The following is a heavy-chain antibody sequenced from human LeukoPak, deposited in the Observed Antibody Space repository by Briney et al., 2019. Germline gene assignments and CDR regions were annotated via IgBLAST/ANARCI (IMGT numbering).Heavy chain of an antibody. J-gene: IGHJ6*02. Sequence: SVKVSCKASGGTFSSYAISWVRQAPGQGLEWMGGIIPLFGTANYAQKFQGRVTITADESTSTAYMELSSLRSEDTAVYYCARGPDIVVVTAPIYYYYGMDVWGQGTTVTVSS. D-gene: IGHD2-21*02. CDR1: GGTFSSYA. CDR3: ARGPDIVVVTAPIYYYYGMDV. V-gene: IGHV1-69*13. CDR2: IIPLFGTA.